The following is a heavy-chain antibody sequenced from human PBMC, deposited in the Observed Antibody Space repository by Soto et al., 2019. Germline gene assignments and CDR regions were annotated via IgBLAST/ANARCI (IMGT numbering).Heavy chain of an antibody. CDR3: ARDLAKGGGSAGFDY. D-gene: IGHD1-26*01. J-gene: IGHJ4*02. CDR1: EYTFSLYD. Sequence: ASGNVSFKSSEYTFSLYDMHWVRQAPGQGLEWMGWINPKSGGTIYPQKFQGRVTMTWDTSISTAYMALTRLRSDDTAVYYCARDLAKGGGSAGFDYWGQGTLVTVSS. CDR2: INPKSGGT. V-gene: IGHV1-2*02.